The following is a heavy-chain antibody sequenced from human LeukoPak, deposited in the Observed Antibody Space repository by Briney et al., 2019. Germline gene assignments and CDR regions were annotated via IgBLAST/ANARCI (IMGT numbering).Heavy chain of an antibody. CDR3: AKGQAPAVFPSVDY. Sequence: GGSLRLSCAASGFTFDDYAMHWVRQAPGKGLEWVSGISWNSGSIGYADSVKGRFTISRDNAKNSLYLQMNSLRAEDTALYYCAKGQAPAVFPSVDYWGQGTLVTVSS. V-gene: IGHV3-9*01. J-gene: IGHJ4*02. CDR1: GFTFDDYA. D-gene: IGHD3-3*01. CDR2: ISWNSGSI.